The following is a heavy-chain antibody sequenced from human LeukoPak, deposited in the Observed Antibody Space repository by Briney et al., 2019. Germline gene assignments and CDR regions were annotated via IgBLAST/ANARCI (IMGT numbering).Heavy chain of an antibody. V-gene: IGHV3-69-1*02. Sequence: SGGSLRLSCTASGFTFSDYSVNWVRQAPGKGLEWVSCITGISDIYYADSVKGRFTISRDNAKNSVYLQMNSLRAEDTGIYYCPRAIRLWGQGTLVTVSS. CDR1: GFTFSDYS. D-gene: IGHD1-1*01. J-gene: IGHJ4*02. CDR2: ITGISDI. CDR3: PRAIRL.